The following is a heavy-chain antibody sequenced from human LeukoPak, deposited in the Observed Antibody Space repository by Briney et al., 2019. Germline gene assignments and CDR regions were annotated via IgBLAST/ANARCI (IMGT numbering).Heavy chain of an antibody. J-gene: IGHJ1*01. D-gene: IGHD2-21*01. CDR3: AKEGSVVVIVHWEIQH. V-gene: IGHV3-23*01. CDR2: ISGSGDKT. CDR1: GFTFSNYA. Sequence: GGSLRLSCAASGFTFSNYAMSWVRQAPGKGLEWVSTISGSGDKTYYADSVKGRFTISRDNSKNTLYLQMNSLRAEDTAVYYCAKEGSVVVIVHWEIQHWGQGTLVTVSS.